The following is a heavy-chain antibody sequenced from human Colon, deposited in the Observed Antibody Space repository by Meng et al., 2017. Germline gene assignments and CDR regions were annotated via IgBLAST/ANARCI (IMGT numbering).Heavy chain of an antibody. CDR3: TAEVTYYFDSRGYYNGLGY. J-gene: IGHJ4*02. D-gene: IGHD3-22*01. CDR1: GLTFSDIW. V-gene: IGHV3-15*01. Sequence: GESLKISCAASGLTFSDIWMIWVRQAPGKGLEWVGRIKSNSVGGTVDYAAPVRGRFTISRDDSKNMLFLQMNSLKTDDTAVYYCTAEVTYYFDSRGYYNGLGYWGQGDLVTVYS. CDR2: IKSNSVGGTV.